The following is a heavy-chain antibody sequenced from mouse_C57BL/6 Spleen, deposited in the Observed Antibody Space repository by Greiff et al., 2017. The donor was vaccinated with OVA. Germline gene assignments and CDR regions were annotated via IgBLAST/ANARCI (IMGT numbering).Heavy chain of an antibody. J-gene: IGHJ2*01. CDR1: GYSITDGYY. D-gene: IGHD1-1*01. Sequence: EVQLVESGPGLVKPSHSLYLTCSVSGYSITDGYYWYWNRQPPGNHLWFVGFLSYNGNTYYNPSLKNRTSLTPETSKNQFFLKLNSVTTEDTAAYYCAGNYGKREFDCWGQGTTLTVSS. CDR3: AGNYGKREFDC. V-gene: IGHV3-6*01. CDR2: LSYNGNT.